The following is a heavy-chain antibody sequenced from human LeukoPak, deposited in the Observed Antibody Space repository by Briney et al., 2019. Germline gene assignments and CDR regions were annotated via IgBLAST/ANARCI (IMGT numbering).Heavy chain of an antibody. J-gene: IGHJ4*02. D-gene: IGHD3-10*01. V-gene: IGHV4-59*08. CDR1: GGSISSYY. Sequence: SETLSLTCTVSGGSISSYYWSWIRQPPGKGLEWIGYIYYSGSTSYNPSLKSRVTISVDTSKNQFSLKLSSVTAADTAVYYCARAVRAYYYGSGSYYEDGYWGQGTLVTVSS. CDR3: ARAVRAYYYGSGSYYEDGY. CDR2: IYYSGST.